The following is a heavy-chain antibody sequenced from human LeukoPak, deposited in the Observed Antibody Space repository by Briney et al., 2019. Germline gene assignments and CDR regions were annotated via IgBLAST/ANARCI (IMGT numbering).Heavy chain of an antibody. CDR3: ARDTPYSGSHPVWFDP. CDR2: IIPILGIA. V-gene: IGHV1-69*04. Sequence: ASVKVSCKASGGTFSSYAISWVRQAPGQGLEWMGRIIPILGIANYAQKFQGRVTITADKSTSTAYMELSSLRSEDTAVYYCARDTPYSGSHPVWFDPWGQGTLVTVSS. D-gene: IGHD1-26*01. J-gene: IGHJ5*02. CDR1: GGTFSSYA.